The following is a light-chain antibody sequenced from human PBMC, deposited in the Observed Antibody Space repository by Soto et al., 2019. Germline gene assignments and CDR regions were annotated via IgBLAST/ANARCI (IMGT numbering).Light chain of an antibody. J-gene: IGLJ2*01. CDR1: SSNIGNNY. V-gene: IGLV1-51*01. CDR3: GTWDSRLSAVV. Sequence: QSVLTQPPSVSAAPGQKVTISCSGSSSNIGNNYVSWYQQLPGTASKLLIYDNNKRPSGIPDRFSGSKSGTSATLGITGLQTGDEADYYCGTWDSRLSAVVFGGGTQLTVL. CDR2: DNN.